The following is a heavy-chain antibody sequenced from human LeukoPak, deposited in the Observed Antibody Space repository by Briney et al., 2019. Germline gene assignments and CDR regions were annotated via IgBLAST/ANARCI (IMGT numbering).Heavy chain of an antibody. Sequence: SETLSLTCTVSGGSISSSSYYWGWIRQPPGKGLEWIGGIYYSGSTYYNPSLKSRVTISVDTSKNQFSLKLNSVTAADTAVYYCARTTYYYDSSGYYEDYWGQGTLVTVSS. CDR3: ARTTYYYDSSGYYEDY. J-gene: IGHJ4*02. D-gene: IGHD3-22*01. CDR1: GGSISSSSYY. V-gene: IGHV4-39*07. CDR2: IYYSGST.